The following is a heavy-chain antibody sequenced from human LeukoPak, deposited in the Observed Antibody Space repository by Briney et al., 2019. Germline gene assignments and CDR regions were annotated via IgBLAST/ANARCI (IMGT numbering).Heavy chain of an antibody. CDR2: IYSGGST. Sequence: GGSLRLSCAASGFTVSSNYMSWVRQAPGKGLEWVSVIYSGGSTYYADSVKGRFTISRDNSKNTLCLQMNSLRAEDTAVYYCARDGFSSGYPYDAFDIWGQGTMVTVSS. V-gene: IGHV3-53*01. D-gene: IGHD3-22*01. CDR3: ARDGFSSGYPYDAFDI. J-gene: IGHJ3*02. CDR1: GFTVSSNY.